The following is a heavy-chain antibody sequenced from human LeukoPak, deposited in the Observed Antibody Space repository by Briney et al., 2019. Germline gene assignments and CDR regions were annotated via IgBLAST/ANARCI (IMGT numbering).Heavy chain of an antibody. CDR3: ARGAGQWELLLDY. V-gene: IGHV4-59*01. CDR1: GGSISSYY. CDR2: IYYSGST. J-gene: IGHJ4*02. Sequence: PSETLSLTCTVSGGSISSYYWSWIRQPPGKGLEWIGYIYYSGSTNYNPSLKSRVTISVDTSKNQFSLKLSSVTAADTAVYYCARGAGQWELLLDYWGQGTLVTVSS. D-gene: IGHD1-26*01.